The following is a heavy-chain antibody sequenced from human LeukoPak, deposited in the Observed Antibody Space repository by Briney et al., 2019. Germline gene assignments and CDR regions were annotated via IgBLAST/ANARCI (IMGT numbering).Heavy chain of an antibody. Sequence: GGSLRLSCAASGFTFSSYWMHWVRQAPGKGLVWVSRINSDGSSTNQADSVKGRFTISRDNAKKALYLQMNSLRVEDTAVYYCAKSSYYDSSGYYREYYFDYWGQGTLVTVSS. D-gene: IGHD3-22*01. J-gene: IGHJ4*02. V-gene: IGHV3-74*01. CDR1: GFTFSSYW. CDR2: INSDGSST. CDR3: AKSSYYDSSGYYREYYFDY.